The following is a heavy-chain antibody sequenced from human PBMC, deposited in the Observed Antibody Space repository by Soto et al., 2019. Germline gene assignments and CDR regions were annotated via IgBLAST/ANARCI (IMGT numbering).Heavy chain of an antibody. CDR2: IYYSGST. CDR3: ARGARIAVAGTPFDY. V-gene: IGHV4-59*01. CDR1: GGSISSYY. D-gene: IGHD6-19*01. Sequence: TVSGGSISSYYWSWIRQPPGKGLEWIGYIYYSGSTNYNPSLKSRVTISVDTSKNQFSLKLSSVTAADTAVYYCARGARIAVAGTPFDYWGQGTLVTVSS. J-gene: IGHJ4*02.